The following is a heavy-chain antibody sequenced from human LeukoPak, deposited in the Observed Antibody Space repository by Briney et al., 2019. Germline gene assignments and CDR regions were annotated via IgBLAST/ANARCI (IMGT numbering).Heavy chain of an antibody. J-gene: IGHJ4*02. D-gene: IGHD3-10*01. CDR1: GFTFNSHA. V-gene: IGHV3-23*01. CDR2: ITGSGGST. Sequence: GGSLRLSCAASGFTFNSHAMSWVRQAPGKGLEWVSAITGSGGSTYYADSVKGRFTISRDNSKNTLYLQMNSLRAEDTAVYYCAKDHTGHLLRGFDYWGQGTLVTVSS. CDR3: AKDHTGHLLRGFDY.